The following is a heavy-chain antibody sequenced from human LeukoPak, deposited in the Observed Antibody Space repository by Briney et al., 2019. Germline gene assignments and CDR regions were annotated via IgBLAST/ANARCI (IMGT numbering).Heavy chain of an antibody. V-gene: IGHV1-2*02. CDR3: ARHVCWRGYAFDI. D-gene: IGHD3-3*01. J-gene: IGHJ3*02. CDR1: VYTFTGYY. Sequence: GASLKVSCKASVYTFTGYYMHWGRQAPGQGLEWMGWIDPNSGGTNYAQKLQGRVTMTRDTSISTAYIKLSRLRSDDTAVYYCARHVCWRGYAFDIWGQGTMVTVSS. CDR2: IDPNSGGT.